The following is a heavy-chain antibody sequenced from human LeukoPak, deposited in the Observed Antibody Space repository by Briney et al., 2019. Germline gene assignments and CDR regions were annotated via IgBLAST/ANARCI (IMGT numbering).Heavy chain of an antibody. CDR2: IYYSGST. CDR1: GGSISSYY. CDR3: ARGGVTDYYDSSGYSNSPEYFQH. D-gene: IGHD3-22*01. V-gene: IGHV4-59*01. Sequence: PSETLSLTCTVSGGSISSYYWSWIRQPPRKGLEWIGYIYYSGSTNYNPSLKSRVTISVDTSKNQCSLKLSSVTAADTAVYYCARGGVTDYYDSSGYSNSPEYFQHWGQGTLVTVSS. J-gene: IGHJ1*01.